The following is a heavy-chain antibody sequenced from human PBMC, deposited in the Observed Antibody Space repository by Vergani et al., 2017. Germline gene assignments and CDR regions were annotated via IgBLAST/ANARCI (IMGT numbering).Heavy chain of an antibody. Sequence: EVQLVESGGGLVQPGGSLRLSCAASGFTFSSYWMSWVRQAPGKGLEWVANIKQDGSEKYYVDSVKGRFTISRDNAKNSLYLQMNSLRAEDTAVYYCARDRGRVATMLDYWGQGTLVTVSS. CDR1: GFTFSSYW. CDR3: ARDRGRVATMLDY. CDR2: IKQDGSEK. D-gene: IGHD5-12*01. V-gene: IGHV3-7*01. J-gene: IGHJ4*02.